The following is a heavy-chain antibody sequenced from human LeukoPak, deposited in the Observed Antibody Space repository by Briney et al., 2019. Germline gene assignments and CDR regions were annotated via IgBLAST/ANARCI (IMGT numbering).Heavy chain of an antibody. D-gene: IGHD3-3*01. CDR2: IYFSGTT. J-gene: IGHJ4*02. Sequence: SETLSLTCTVSGDSISTYYCSWIRQPPGTRLEWIGYIYFSGTTNYNPSLKSRVTISVDTSKNQFSLRLSSVTAADTAVYYCARHGPLYDIWSAQFYFDYWGQGTLVTVSS. V-gene: IGHV4-59*08. CDR1: GDSISTYY. CDR3: ARHGPLYDIWSAQFYFDY.